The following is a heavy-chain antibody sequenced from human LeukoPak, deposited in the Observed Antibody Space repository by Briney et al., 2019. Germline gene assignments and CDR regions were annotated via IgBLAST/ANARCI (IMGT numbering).Heavy chain of an antibody. CDR3: AKDPNFYYCMDV. V-gene: IGHV3-23*01. J-gene: IGHJ6*03. Sequence: GGSLRLSCAASGFTFSVYAMSWVRQAPGKGLEWVSAIRGSGGNTYYADSVKGRFTISRDNSKNTLYLQMNSLRAEDTAVYYCAKDPNFYYCMDVWGKGTTVTISS. CDR1: GFTFSVYA. CDR2: IRGSGGNT.